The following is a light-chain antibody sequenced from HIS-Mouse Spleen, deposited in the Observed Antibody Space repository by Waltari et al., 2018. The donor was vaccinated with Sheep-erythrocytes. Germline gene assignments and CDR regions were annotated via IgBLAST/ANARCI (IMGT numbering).Light chain of an antibody. CDR2: EGS. J-gene: IGLJ2*01. CDR1: SSDVGRYNL. CDR3: CSYAGSSTLV. V-gene: IGLV2-23*01. Sequence: QSALTQPASVSGSPGQSITIPCTGTSSDVGRYNLVSWYQQHPGKAPKLMIYEGSKRPSGVSNRFSGSKSGNKASLTISGLQAEDEADYYCCSYAGSSTLVFGGGTKLTVL.